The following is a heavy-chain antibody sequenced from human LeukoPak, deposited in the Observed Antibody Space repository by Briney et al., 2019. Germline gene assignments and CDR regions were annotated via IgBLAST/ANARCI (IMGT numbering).Heavy chain of an antibody. D-gene: IGHD2-15*01. CDR1: GFTFSGSA. J-gene: IGHJ4*02. V-gene: IGHV3-73*01. CDR3: STHGGPLLFDY. CDR2: IRSKANSYAT. Sequence: GGSLRLSCAASGFTFSGSAMHWVRQASGKGLEWVGRIRSKANSYATAYAASVKGRFTISRDDSKNTAYLQMNSLKTEDTAVYYCSTHGGPLLFDYWGQGTLVTVSS.